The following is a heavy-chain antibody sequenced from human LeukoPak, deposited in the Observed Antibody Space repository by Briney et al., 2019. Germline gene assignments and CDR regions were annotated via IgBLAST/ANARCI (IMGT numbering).Heavy chain of an antibody. J-gene: IGHJ5*02. Sequence: PGGFLRLSCAASGFTFSSYAMSWVRQAPGKGLEWVSAISGSGGSTYYADSVKGRFTISRDNSKNTLYLQMNILRAEDTAVYYCAKAGGVATLRYNWFDPWGQGTLVTVSS. CDR1: GFTFSSYA. CDR2: ISGSGGST. D-gene: IGHD5-12*01. V-gene: IGHV3-23*01. CDR3: AKAGGVATLRYNWFDP.